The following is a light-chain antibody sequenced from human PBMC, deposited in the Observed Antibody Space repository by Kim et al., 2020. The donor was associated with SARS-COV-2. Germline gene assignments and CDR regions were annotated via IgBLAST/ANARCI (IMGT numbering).Light chain of an antibody. CDR3: QQYNNRPRT. CDR2: GAS. Sequence: VSPGDRATLSCRASQTVSSNLAWYQQKGGQAPRLLIFGASTRASGIPARFSGSGSGTEFTLTISSLQSEDFAVYYCQQYNNRPRTFGQGTKVEIK. V-gene: IGKV3-15*01. J-gene: IGKJ1*01. CDR1: QTVSSN.